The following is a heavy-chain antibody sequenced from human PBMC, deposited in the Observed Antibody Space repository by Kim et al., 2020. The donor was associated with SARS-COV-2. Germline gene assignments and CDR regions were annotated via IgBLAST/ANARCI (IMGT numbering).Heavy chain of an antibody. J-gene: IGHJ4*02. V-gene: IGHV3-53*01. Sequence: KSRFTISRDNSKNTRYLQMNSLRAEDTAVYYCARGGETYYYDSSGYNDYWGQGTLVTVSS. D-gene: IGHD3-22*01. CDR3: ARGGETYYYDSSGYNDY.